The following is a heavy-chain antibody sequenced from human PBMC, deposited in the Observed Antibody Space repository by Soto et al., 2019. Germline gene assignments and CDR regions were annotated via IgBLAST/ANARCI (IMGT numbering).Heavy chain of an antibody. V-gene: IGHV3-7*01. CDR3: ARDYGPRDAFDI. CDR1: GFTFSTYW. Sequence: GGSLRLSCAASGFTFSTYWMSWVRQAPGKGLERVANIKEDGSEKYYVDSVKGRFTISRDSAKNSLYLQMNSLRAADTAIYYWARDYGPRDAFDIWGQGTMVNVSS. D-gene: IGHD4-17*01. J-gene: IGHJ3*02. CDR2: IKEDGSEK.